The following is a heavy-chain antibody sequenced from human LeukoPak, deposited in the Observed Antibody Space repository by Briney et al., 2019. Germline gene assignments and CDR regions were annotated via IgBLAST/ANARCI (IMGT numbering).Heavy chain of an antibody. Sequence: GGSLRLSCAASGFSFSSYWMHWVRQAPGKGLVWVSRINTDGSSTNSADSVKGRFTISRDNARSTLYLQMNSLRGEDTAVYYCARDPGFHYMDVWGKGTTVTVSS. CDR1: GFSFSSYW. CDR3: ARDPGFHYMDV. CDR2: INTDGSST. V-gene: IGHV3-74*01. D-gene: IGHD3-10*01. J-gene: IGHJ6*03.